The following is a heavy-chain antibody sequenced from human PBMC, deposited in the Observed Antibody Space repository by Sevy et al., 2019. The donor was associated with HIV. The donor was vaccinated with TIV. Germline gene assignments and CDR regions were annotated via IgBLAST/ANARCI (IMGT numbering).Heavy chain of an antibody. V-gene: IGHV3-48*02. CDR3: AREQVAAAGTSYYYYGMDV. CDR2: ISSRSSTI. Sequence: GGSLRLSCAASGFTFSSYSMNWVRQAPGEGPERVSYISSRSSTIYYAVSGKGRFTISGDNAKNSLYLEMNSLRDEDTAGYYVAREQVAAAGTSYYYYGMDVWGQGTTVTVSS. CDR1: GFTFSSYS. J-gene: IGHJ6*02. D-gene: IGHD6-13*01.